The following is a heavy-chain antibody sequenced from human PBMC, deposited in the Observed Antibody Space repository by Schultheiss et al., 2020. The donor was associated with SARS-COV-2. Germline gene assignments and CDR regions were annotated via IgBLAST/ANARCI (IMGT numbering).Heavy chain of an antibody. V-gene: IGHV4-59*12. CDR2: IYYSGST. CDR1: GGSISSYY. J-gene: IGHJ4*02. D-gene: IGHD2-2*01. CDR3: SRTWDVCSSTSCLYYFDY. Sequence: SETLSLTCTVSGGSISSYYWSWIRQPPGKGLEWIGYIYYSGSTYYNPSLKSRVTISVDTSKNQFSLKLSSVTAADTAVYYCSRTWDVCSSTSCLYYFDYWGQGILVTVSS.